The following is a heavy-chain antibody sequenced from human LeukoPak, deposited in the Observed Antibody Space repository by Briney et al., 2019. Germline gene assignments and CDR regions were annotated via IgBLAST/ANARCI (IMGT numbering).Heavy chain of an antibody. J-gene: IGHJ4*02. V-gene: IGHV1-18*01. CDR2: ISAYNGNT. D-gene: IGHD2-8*01. CDR1: GYTFTSYG. CDR3: ASAYCTMTSCNAPPAHYFDY. Sequence: ASVKVSCKASGYTFTSYGISWVRQAPGQGLEWMGWISAYNGNTNYAQKLQGRVTMTTDTSTSTAYMELSSLRSEDTAIFYCASAYCTMTSCNAPPAHYFDYWGQGTLVTVSS.